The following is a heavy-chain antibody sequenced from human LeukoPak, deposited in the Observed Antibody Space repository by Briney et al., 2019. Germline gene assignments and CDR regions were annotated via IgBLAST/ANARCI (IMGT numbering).Heavy chain of an antibody. D-gene: IGHD6-19*01. V-gene: IGHV3-48*01. J-gene: IGHJ4*02. CDR2: ISSTSSTM. CDR1: GFTFSSYS. Sequence: GGSLRLSCAASGFTFSSYSRNWVRQAPGKGLEWVSYISSTSSTMYYADSVKGRFTISRDNAKNSLYLQMNSLRAEDTAVYYCATRREQWDFDYWGQGTLATVSS. CDR3: ATRREQWDFDY.